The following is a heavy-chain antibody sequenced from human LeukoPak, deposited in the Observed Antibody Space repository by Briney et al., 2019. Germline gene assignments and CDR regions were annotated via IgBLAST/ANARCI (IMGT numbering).Heavy chain of an antibody. Sequence: PGGSLTLSCAASGFTFSSYSMNWVRQAPGKGLEWVSYISSSSSTIYYADSVKGRFTISRDNAKNSLYLQMNSLRAEDTAVYYCASPHLYWGQGTLVTVSS. J-gene: IGHJ4*02. D-gene: IGHD3-3*02. CDR3: ASPHLY. V-gene: IGHV3-48*01. CDR1: GFTFSSYS. CDR2: ISSSSSTI.